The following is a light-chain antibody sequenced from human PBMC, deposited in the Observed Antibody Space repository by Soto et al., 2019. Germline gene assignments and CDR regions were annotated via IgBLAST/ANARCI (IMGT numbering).Light chain of an antibody. Sequence: EIVMNNSPAAQSVSPGERATLSCRASQSVSSNLAWYQQKPGQAPRLLIYGASSRATGIPDRFSGSGSGTDFTLTISRLEPEDFAVYYCQQYGMLRTCGQGTKVDIK. CDR1: QSVSSN. J-gene: IGKJ1*01. V-gene: IGKV3-20*01. CDR2: GAS. CDR3: QQYGMLRT.